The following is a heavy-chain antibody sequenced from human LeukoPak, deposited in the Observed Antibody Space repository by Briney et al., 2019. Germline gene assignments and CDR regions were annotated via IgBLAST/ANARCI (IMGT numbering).Heavy chain of an antibody. Sequence: RASVKVSCKASGYTFTSYGISWVRQAPGQGLEWMGWISAYNDNTNYAQKLQGRVTMTTDTSTSTAYMELRSLRSDDTAVYYCARVVDPGATNPSFFDYWGQGTLVTVSS. J-gene: IGHJ4*02. V-gene: IGHV1-18*01. CDR1: GYTFTSYG. CDR3: ARVVDPGATNPSFFDY. CDR2: ISAYNDNT. D-gene: IGHD1-26*01.